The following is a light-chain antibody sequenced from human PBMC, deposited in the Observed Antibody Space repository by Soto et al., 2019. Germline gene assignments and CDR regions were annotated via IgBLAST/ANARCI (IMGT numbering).Light chain of an antibody. J-gene: IGKJ1*01. CDR3: QQFGASLTWT. CDR1: QSVITNY. V-gene: IGKV3-20*01. CDR2: GAS. Sequence: VLTQSPGSLSLSPGERATLSCRASQSVITNYLAWYQQKPGQPPRLLIYGASSRATGIPDRFSGSGSGTDFTLTISRLEPEDFAVYYCQQFGASLTWTFGQGSKVEIK.